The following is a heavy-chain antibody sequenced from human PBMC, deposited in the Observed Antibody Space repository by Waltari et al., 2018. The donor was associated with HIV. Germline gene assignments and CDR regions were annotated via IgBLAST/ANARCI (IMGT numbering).Heavy chain of an antibody. CDR2: IIPIFGTA. V-gene: IGHV1-69*01. CDR1: GGTFSSYA. D-gene: IGHD3-22*01. J-gene: IGHJ3*02. CDR3: ARDRVTYYYDSSGYDAFDI. Sequence: QVQLVQSGAEVKKPGSSVKVSCKASGGTFSSYAISWVRQAPGQGLEWMGGIIPIFGTANYAQKFQGRVTSTADESTSTAYMELSSLRSEDTAVYYCARDRVTYYYDSSGYDAFDIWGQGTMVTVSS.